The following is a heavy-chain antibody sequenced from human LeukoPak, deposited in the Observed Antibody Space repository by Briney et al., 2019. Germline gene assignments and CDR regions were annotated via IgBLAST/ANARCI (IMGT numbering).Heavy chain of an antibody. Sequence: ASVKVSCKASGYTFTSYGISWVRQAPGQGLEWMGWISAHNGNTNFAQKLQGRVTMTTDTSTSTAYMELRSLRSDDTAVYYCARDARHCSSTSCYTGLDYWGQGTLVTVSS. J-gene: IGHJ4*02. CDR3: ARDARHCSSTSCYTGLDY. CDR1: GYTFTSYG. V-gene: IGHV1-18*01. D-gene: IGHD2-2*02. CDR2: ISAHNGNT.